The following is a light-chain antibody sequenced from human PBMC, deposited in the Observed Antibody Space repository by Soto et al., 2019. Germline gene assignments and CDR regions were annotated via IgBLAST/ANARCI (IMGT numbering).Light chain of an antibody. V-gene: IGKV3-20*01. CDR1: QSVSSYS. Sequence: ENMLSQSPCTLSLSPGERATLSCRASQSVSSYSLAWYQQKPGQAPRLVMYGTSNRATGIPDRFSGSGSGTDFTLTISRLEPEDFAVYYCQHYDSSPRPLGQGTNVDIK. J-gene: IGKJ1*01. CDR3: QHYDSSPRP. CDR2: GTS.